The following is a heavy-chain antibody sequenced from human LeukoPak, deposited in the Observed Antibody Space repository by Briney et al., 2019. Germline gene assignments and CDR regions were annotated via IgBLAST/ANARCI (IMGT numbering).Heavy chain of an antibody. CDR1: GGSISSSSYY. CDR3: ARDTDSSSWYP. J-gene: IGHJ5*02. D-gene: IGHD6-13*01. V-gene: IGHV4-39*07. Sequence: SETLSLTCTVSGGSISSSSYYWGWIRQPPGKGLEWIGSIYYSGSTYYNPSLKSRVTISVDTSKNQFSLKLSSVTAADTAVYYCARDTDSSSWYPWGQGTLVTVSS. CDR2: IYYSGST.